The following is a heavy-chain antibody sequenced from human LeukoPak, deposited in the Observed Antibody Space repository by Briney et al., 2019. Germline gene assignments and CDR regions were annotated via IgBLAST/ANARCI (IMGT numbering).Heavy chain of an antibody. V-gene: IGHV3-21*01. Sequence: GGSLRLSCAASGFTFSSYSMNWVRQAPGKGLEWVSSISSSSSYIYYADSVKGRFTISRDNAKNSLSLQMNTLRAEDTAVYYCARESYSSGWFDYWGQGTLVTVSS. J-gene: IGHJ4*02. D-gene: IGHD6-19*01. CDR2: ISSSSSYI. CDR3: ARESYSSGWFDY. CDR1: GFTFSSYS.